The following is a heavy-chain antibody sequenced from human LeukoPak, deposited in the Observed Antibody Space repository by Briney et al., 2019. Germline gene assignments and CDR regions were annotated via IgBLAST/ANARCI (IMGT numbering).Heavy chain of an antibody. D-gene: IGHD6-19*01. CDR3: AKDSALGIYSSGWYPFDY. Sequence: PGGSLRLSCAASGFTFTSYAMSWVRQAPGKGLDWVSTISGSGGGTYYADSVKGRFTISRDNSKNTLFLQMGSLRPEDTAIYYCAKDSALGIYSSGWYPFDYWGQGTLVTVSS. J-gene: IGHJ4*02. CDR2: ISGSGGGT. CDR1: GFTFTSYA. V-gene: IGHV3-23*01.